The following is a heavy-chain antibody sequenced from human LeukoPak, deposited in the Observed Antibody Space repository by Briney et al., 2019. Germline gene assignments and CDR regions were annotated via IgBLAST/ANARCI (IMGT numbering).Heavy chain of an antibody. CDR3: ARDLSSNWYSFGY. CDR1: GFTFDDYG. V-gene: IGHV3-20*04. J-gene: IGHJ4*02. Sequence: PGGSLRLSCVDSGFTFDDYGMSWVRQAPGKGLEWVSGINWDGGSTCYADSVKGRFTISRDNAKSSLFLQINSLRVEDTALYYCARDLSSNWYSFGYWGQGTLVTVSS. CDR2: INWDGGST. D-gene: IGHD6-13*01.